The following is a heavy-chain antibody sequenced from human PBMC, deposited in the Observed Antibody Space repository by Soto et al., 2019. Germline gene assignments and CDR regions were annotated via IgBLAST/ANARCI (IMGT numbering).Heavy chain of an antibody. CDR3: ARVSGHYYYGVDV. CDR1: GGSISNGDYY. CDR2: IYYGGNT. V-gene: IGHV4-30-4*01. Sequence: QVQLQESGPGLVKPSETLSLTCNVFGGSISNGDYYWSWIRQPPGKRLQYIAYIYYGGNTNYNPSLKSRLTMSMNRSAHHFSLTLTSVTAADTAVYYCARVSGHYYYGVDVWGQGTTVIVSS. J-gene: IGHJ6*02.